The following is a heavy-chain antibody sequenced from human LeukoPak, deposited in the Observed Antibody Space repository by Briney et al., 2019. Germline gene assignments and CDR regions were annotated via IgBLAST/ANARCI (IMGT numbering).Heavy chain of an antibody. CDR2: IWYGGSNT. D-gene: IGHD1-1*01. CDR1: GFTFSSYG. Sequence: GRSLRLSCAASGFTFSSYGLHWVRQAPGKGLEWVAVIWYGGSNTYYPDSVKGRFTISRDDSKNTLYLQMNSLRAEDTAVYYCARDSGPLDTWGQGTLVTVSS. CDR3: ARDSGPLDT. J-gene: IGHJ5*02. V-gene: IGHV3-33*01.